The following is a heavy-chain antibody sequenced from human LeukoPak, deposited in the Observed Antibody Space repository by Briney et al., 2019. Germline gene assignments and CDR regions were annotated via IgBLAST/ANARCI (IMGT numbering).Heavy chain of an antibody. CDR3: ARGRRSRVAATTGYYYYMDV. CDR2: MNPNSGNT. D-gene: IGHD2-15*01. V-gene: IGHV1-8*01. J-gene: IGHJ6*03. Sequence: ASVKVSRKASGYTFTSYDINWVRQATGHGLEWMGWMNPNSGNTGYAQKFQGRVTMTRSTSISTAYMELSSLRSEDTAVYYCARGRRSRVAATTGYYYYMDVWGKGTTVTVSS. CDR1: GYTFTSYD.